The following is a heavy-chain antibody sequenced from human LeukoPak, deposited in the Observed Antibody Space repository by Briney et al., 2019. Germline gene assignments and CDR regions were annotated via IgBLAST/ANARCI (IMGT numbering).Heavy chain of an antibody. J-gene: IGHJ4*02. CDR2: VYYTGSS. D-gene: IGHD6-13*01. V-gene: IGHV4-59*08. Sequence: SETLSLTCTVSGGSFSGHYWRWMRQPPGKAPEWIGYVYYTGSSSYNPSLKGRVTISVDTSMNQFSLKLFSVTAADTAVYYCARHARNSWHSDYWGQGAVVTVSS. CDR3: ARHARNSWHSDY. CDR1: GGSFSGHY.